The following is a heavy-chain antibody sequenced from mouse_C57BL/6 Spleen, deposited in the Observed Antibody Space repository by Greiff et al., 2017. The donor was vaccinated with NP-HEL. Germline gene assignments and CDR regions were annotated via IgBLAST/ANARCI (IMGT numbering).Heavy chain of an antibody. CDR3: ARGDSSGHGAMDY. D-gene: IGHD3-2*02. V-gene: IGHV14-3*01. J-gene: IGHJ4*01. Sequence: VQLKESVAELVRPGASVKLSCTASGFNIKNTYMHWVKQRPEQGLEWIGRIDPANGNTKYAPKFQGKATITADTSSNTAYLQLSSLTSEDTAIYYCARGDSSGHGAMDYWGQGTSVTVSS. CDR1: GFNIKNTY. CDR2: IDPANGNT.